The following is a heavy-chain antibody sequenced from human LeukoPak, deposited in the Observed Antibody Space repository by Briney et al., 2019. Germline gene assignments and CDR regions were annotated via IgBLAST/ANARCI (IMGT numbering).Heavy chain of an antibody. V-gene: IGHV3-30*18. D-gene: IGHD4-17*01. CDR1: GFTFSSYG. J-gene: IGHJ4*02. CDR2: ISYDGSNK. Sequence: GGSLRLSCAASGFTFSSYGMHWVRQAPGKGLEWVAVISYDGSNKYNADSVKGRFTISRDNSKNTLYLQMNSLRAEDTAVYYCAKGGLDGDYISWGQGTLVTVSS. CDR3: AKGGLDGDYIS.